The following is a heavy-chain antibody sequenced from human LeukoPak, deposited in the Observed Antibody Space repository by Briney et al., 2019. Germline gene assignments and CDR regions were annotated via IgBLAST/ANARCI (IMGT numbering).Heavy chain of an antibody. V-gene: IGHV1-69*05. CDR1: GGTFSSYA. J-gene: IGHJ6*03. Sequence: SVKVSCKASGGTFSSYAISWVRQAPGQGLEWMGGIIPIFGTANYAQKFQGRVTITTDESTSTAYMELSSLRSEDTAVYYCASYTYYYDSSGYYRGGPYYYYYMDVWGKGTTVTVSS. CDR2: IIPIFGTA. D-gene: IGHD3-22*01. CDR3: ASYTYYYDSSGYYRGGPYYYYYMDV.